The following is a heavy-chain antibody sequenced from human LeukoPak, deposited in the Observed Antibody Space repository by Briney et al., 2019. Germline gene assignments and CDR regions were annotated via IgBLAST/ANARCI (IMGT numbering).Heavy chain of an antibody. D-gene: IGHD2-2*01. CDR1: GFTFSSYG. CDR3: AKGAVPAAYSYFDY. CDR2: IRYDGSNK. J-gene: IGHJ4*02. V-gene: IGHV3-30*02. Sequence: GGSLRLSCAASGFTFSSYGMHWVRQAPGKGLEWVAFIRYDGSNKYYADSVKGRFTISRDNSKNTPYLQMNSLRAEDTAVYYCAKGAVPAAYSYFDYWGQGTLVTVSS.